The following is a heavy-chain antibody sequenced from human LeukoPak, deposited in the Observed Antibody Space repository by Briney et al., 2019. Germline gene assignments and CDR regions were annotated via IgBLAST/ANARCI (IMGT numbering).Heavy chain of an antibody. V-gene: IGHV3-7*03. D-gene: IGHD2-15*01. Sequence: GGSLRLSCAASGFTFSSYWMSWVRQAPGKGLEWVANIKQDGSEKYYVDSVKGRFTISRDNAKNSLYLQMNSRRAEETAVYYCARDLAAYDAFDIWGQGTMVTVSS. CDR2: IKQDGSEK. J-gene: IGHJ3*02. CDR3: ARDLAAYDAFDI. CDR1: GFTFSSYW.